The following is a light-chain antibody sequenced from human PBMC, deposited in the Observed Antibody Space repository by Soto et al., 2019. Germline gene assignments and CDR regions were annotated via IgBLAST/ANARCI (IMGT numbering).Light chain of an antibody. CDR3: QLYGGSPIRYN. J-gene: IGKJ2*01. CDR2: AAS. Sequence: EIVLTQSPCTLSLSPGERATLSCRASQTVPSHFLAWYQQTPGQAPRLLLYAASTRATGIPDRFSVSGSGTVFSLPLSRLKLEDFAVYYGQLYGGSPIRYNFGSRTTLDIK. V-gene: IGKV3-20*01. CDR1: QTVPSHF.